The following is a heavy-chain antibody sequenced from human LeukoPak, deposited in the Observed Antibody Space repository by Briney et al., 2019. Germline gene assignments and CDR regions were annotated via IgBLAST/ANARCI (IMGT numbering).Heavy chain of an antibody. Sequence: GGSLRLSCSASGFTFSTYGMHWVRQAPGKGLEWVAVISYDGSNKYYVDSVKGRFTISRDNSKNILYLQMNSLRAEDTAVYYCAKDRPVHYDGSNSMIDYWGQGTLVTVSS. CDR1: GFTFSTYG. CDR3: AKDRPVHYDGSNSMIDY. D-gene: IGHD3-22*01. J-gene: IGHJ4*02. V-gene: IGHV3-30*18. CDR2: ISYDGSNK.